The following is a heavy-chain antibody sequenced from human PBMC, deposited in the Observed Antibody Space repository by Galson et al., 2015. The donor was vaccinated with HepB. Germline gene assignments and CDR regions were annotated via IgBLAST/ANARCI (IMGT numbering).Heavy chain of an antibody. J-gene: IGHJ3*02. Sequence: SLRLSCAASGFTFSSYSMNWVRQAPGKGLEWVSSIRSSRSYIYYADSVKGRFTISRDNAKNSLYLQMNSLRAEDTAVYYCARGVAGAFDIWGQGTMVTVSS. CDR3: ARGVAGAFDI. V-gene: IGHV3-21*04. CDR2: IRSSRSYI. CDR1: GFTFSSYS. D-gene: IGHD3-10*01.